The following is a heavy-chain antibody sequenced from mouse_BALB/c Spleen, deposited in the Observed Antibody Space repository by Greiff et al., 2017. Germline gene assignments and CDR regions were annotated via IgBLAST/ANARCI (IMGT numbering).Heavy chain of an antibody. CDR3: AREILYITTVMDY. Sequence: EVQRVESGGGLVQPGGSRKLSCAASGFTFSSFGMHWVRQAPEKGLEWVAYISSGSSTIYYADTVKGRFTISRDNPKNTLFLQMTSLRSEDTAMYYCAREILYITTVMDYWGQGTSVTVSS. D-gene: IGHD1-1*01. CDR1: GFTFSSFG. V-gene: IGHV5-17*02. CDR2: ISSGSSTI. J-gene: IGHJ4*01.